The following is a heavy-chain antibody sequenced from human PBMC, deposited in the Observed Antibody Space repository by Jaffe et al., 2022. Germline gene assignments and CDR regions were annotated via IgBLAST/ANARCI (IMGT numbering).Heavy chain of an antibody. CDR2: IYHSGYT. J-gene: IGHJ4*02. Sequence: QVQLQESGPGLVKPSETLSLTCAVSGYSITSGYYWGWIRQPPGKGLEWIGHIYHSGYTYYNPSLESRVTISVDTSRNQFSLKLSSVTAADTAVYYCARGNNWIYYFDYWGQGTLVTVSS. CDR1: GYSITSGYY. D-gene: IGHD1-20*01. V-gene: IGHV4-38-2*01. CDR3: ARGNNWIYYFDY.